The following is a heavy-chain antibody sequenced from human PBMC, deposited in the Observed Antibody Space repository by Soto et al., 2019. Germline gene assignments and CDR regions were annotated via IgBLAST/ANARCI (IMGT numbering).Heavy chain of an antibody. Sequence: QVQLVESGGGVVQPGGSLRRSCAAAGFTFSYYGFHWVRQAPGKGLEWVAVMHTGGNEKYYVDSVKGRFTVSRDDSRNMVYLEMSGLRAEDTADYFCARDADTTGHYSHFDLWGRGALVAVS. J-gene: IGHJ4*02. V-gene: IGHV3-33*08. D-gene: IGHD3-9*01. CDR3: ARDADTTGHYSHFDL. CDR1: GFTFSYYG. CDR2: MHTGGNEK.